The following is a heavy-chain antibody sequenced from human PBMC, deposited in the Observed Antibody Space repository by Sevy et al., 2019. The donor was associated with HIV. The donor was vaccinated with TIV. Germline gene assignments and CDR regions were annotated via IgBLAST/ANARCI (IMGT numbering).Heavy chain of an antibody. V-gene: IGHV3-30*18. J-gene: IGHJ4*02. CDR1: GFTFDRYF. D-gene: IGHD2-21*01. Sequence: GGSLRLSCADSGFTFDRYFMHWVRQAPGKGLEWLAVISGDGSYTSYADSLRGRFTISRDNSKNTLFLQMNRLGTEDTAVYFCAKRDLNHQFLLDFWGQGTLVTVSS. CDR3: AKRDLNHQFLLDF. CDR2: ISGDGSYT.